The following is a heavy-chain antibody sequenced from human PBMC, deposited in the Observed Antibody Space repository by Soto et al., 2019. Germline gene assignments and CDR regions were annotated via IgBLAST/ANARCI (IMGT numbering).Heavy chain of an antibody. CDR2: ISGSGGSP. CDR3: ALDYYGSGSYPNDAFDI. V-gene: IGHV3-23*01. J-gene: IGHJ3*02. CDR1: GFTFSSSA. D-gene: IGHD3-10*01. Sequence: GGSLRLSCAASGFTFSSSAMSWVRQAPGKRLEWVSAISGSGGSPYYADSVKGRFTISRDNYEKTLYLQMNSLRAEDTAVYYCALDYYGSGSYPNDAFDIWGKGQWSPSPQ.